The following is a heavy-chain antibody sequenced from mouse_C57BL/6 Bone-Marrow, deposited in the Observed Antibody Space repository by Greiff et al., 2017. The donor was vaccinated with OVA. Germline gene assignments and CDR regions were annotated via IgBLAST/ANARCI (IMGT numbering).Heavy chain of an antibody. D-gene: IGHD2-3*01. CDR3: ARSRVLGDGYPYYYAMDY. J-gene: IGHJ4*01. Sequence: QVQLQQPGAELVRPGSSVKLSCKASGYTFTSYWMHWVKQRPIQGLEWIGNIDPSDSETHYNQKFKDKATLTVDKSSSTAYMQLSSLTSEDSAVYYCARSRVLGDGYPYYYAMDYCGQGTSVTVSS. CDR1: GYTFTSYW. CDR2: IDPSDSET. V-gene: IGHV1-52*01.